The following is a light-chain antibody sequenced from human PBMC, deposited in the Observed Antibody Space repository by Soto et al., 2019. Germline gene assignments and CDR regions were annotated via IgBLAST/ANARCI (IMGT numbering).Light chain of an antibody. Sequence: QSALTQPASVSGSPGQSITISCTGTSSDVGGYNYVSWYQQHPGKAPKLMIYDVSNRPSGVSNRFTGSKSGNTASLTISGLESECEAYYNSRSSKSRGLVLFREGTK. V-gene: IGLV2-14*01. CDR1: SSDVGGYNY. J-gene: IGLJ2*01. CDR3: RSSKSRGLVL. CDR2: DVS.